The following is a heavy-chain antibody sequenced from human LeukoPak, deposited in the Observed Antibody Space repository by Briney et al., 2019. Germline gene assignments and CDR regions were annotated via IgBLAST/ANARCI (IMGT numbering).Heavy chain of an antibody. V-gene: IGHV4-59*01. Sequence: SETLTLTCAVSGGSISSYSWSWIRQPPGKGLEWIGYIYYSGSTNYNPSLKSRVTISVDTSKNQFSLKLSSVTAADTAVYYCARGASEYSYGFSLSSRYMDVWGKGTTVTVSS. D-gene: IGHD5-18*01. CDR3: ARGASEYSYGFSLSSRYMDV. CDR1: GGSISSYS. J-gene: IGHJ6*03. CDR2: IYYSGST.